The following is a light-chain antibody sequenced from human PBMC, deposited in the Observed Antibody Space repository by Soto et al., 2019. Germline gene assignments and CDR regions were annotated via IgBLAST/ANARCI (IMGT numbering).Light chain of an antibody. CDR3: QQYSNWPLYS. CDR2: DAS. V-gene: IGKV3-15*01. Sequence: EIVMTQSPATLSVSPGVRATLSCRASQSVINNLAWYQQKPGQAPRLLMYDASTRATGIPARFRGSGSGMEFTLTISSLQSEDFAVYYCQQYSNWPLYSFGQGTRLEIK. CDR1: QSVINN. J-gene: IGKJ2*03.